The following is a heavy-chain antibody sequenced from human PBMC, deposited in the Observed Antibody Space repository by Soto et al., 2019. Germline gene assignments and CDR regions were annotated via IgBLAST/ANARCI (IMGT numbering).Heavy chain of an antibody. V-gene: IGHV1-69*01. CDR2: IIPMFGTP. J-gene: IGHJ6*02. CDR1: GDAFSSYA. CDR3: ASSYSVTTSSYYGMDV. Sequence: QVQLIQSGAAVTKPGPSVKVSCHTSGDAFSSYAMSWVRQGPGQGLEWMGGIIPMFGTPIYTEKFQGRVTITADETTRAVYMELRSLTSDDSAVYYCASSYSVTTSSYYGMDVWGQGTTIIVS. D-gene: IGHD4-17*01.